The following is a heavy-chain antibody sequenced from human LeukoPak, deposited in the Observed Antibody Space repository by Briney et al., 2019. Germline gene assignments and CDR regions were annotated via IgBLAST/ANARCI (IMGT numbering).Heavy chain of an antibody. V-gene: IGHV1-8*01. Sequence: ASVKVSCKASGYTFTSYDFNWLRQATGQGPEWMGWMNPNSGATGYAQKFQGRVTITADESTSTAYMELSSLRSEDTAVYYCASGGRETVTRGLDYWGQGTLVTVSS. CDR2: MNPNSGAT. CDR3: ASGGRETVTRGLDY. D-gene: IGHD4-17*01. CDR1: GYTFTSYD. J-gene: IGHJ4*02.